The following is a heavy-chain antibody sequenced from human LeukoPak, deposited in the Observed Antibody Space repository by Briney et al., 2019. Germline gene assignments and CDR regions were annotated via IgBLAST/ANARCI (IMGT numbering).Heavy chain of an antibody. Sequence: SETLSLTCAVYGGSFSGYYRSWIRQPPGKGLEWIGEINHSGSTNYNPSLKSRVTISVDTSKNQFSLKLSSVTAADTAVYYCARDQQGNFDYWGQGTLVTVSS. CDR1: GGSFSGYY. J-gene: IGHJ4*02. D-gene: IGHD7-27*01. CDR3: ARDQQGNFDY. V-gene: IGHV4-34*01. CDR2: INHSGST.